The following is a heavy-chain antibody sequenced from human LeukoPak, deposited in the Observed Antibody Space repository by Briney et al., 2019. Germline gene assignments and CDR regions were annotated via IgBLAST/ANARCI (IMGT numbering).Heavy chain of an antibody. CDR1: DYSITSGYY. V-gene: IGHV4-38-2*02. D-gene: IGHD5-12*01. CDR2: IYHSGST. Sequence: SETLSLTCSVSDYSITSGYYWGWIRQPPGKGLEWIGSIYHSGSTDYNPSLKSRVTISVDTSKNQFSLKLSSVTAADTAVYYCAKGRDGYDVWGQGSLVTVSS. CDR3: AKGRDGYDV. J-gene: IGHJ4*02.